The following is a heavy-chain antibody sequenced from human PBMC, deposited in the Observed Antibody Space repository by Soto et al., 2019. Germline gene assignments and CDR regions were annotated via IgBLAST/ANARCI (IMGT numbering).Heavy chain of an antibody. CDR2: FDPEDGET. J-gene: IGHJ3*02. Sequence: ASVKVSCKVSGYTVTELSMHWVRQAPGKELEWMGGFDPEDGETIYAQKFQGRVTMTEDTSTDTAYMELSSLRSEDTAVYYCATRGKQWLDAFDIWGQGTMVTVSS. CDR1: GYTVTELS. V-gene: IGHV1-24*01. D-gene: IGHD6-19*01. CDR3: ATRGKQWLDAFDI.